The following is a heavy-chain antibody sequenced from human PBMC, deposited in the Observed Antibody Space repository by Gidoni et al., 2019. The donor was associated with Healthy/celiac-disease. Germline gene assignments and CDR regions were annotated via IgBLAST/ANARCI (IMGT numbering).Heavy chain of an antibody. CDR1: GYTFTSYG. Sequence: QFQLVQSGAEVKKPGASVKVSCKASGYTFTSYGIRWVRQVPGQGLEWMGWIRAYNGNTNSAQKLQGRATMTTDTSTSTAYMELRSLRSDDTAVYYCARVGGDVSPYYFDYGGQGTLVTVSS. CDR2: IRAYNGNT. J-gene: IGHJ4*02. CDR3: ARVGGDVSPYYFDY. V-gene: IGHV1-18*01. D-gene: IGHD2-21*02.